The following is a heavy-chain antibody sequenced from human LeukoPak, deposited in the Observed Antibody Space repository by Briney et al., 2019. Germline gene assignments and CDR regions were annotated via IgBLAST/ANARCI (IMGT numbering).Heavy chain of an antibody. CDR2: ISWNVGSV. V-gene: IGHV3-9*01. J-gene: IGHJ4*02. Sequence: PGRSLRLSCVASVFTFDDYALHWVRPVPGKGLEWVERISWNVGSVGYADSMKGRFTISRDNVKNSLYLKMNSLRAEDTAVYYCARGMAVAEFDYWGQGTLVTVSS. D-gene: IGHD6-19*01. CDR1: VFTFDDYA. CDR3: ARGMAVAEFDY.